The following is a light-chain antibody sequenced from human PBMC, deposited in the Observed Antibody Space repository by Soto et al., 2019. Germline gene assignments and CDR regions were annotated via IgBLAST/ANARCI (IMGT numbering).Light chain of an antibody. Sequence: QSALTQPASVSGSPGQSITISCTGTSSDVGSYNLVSWYQQHPGKAPKLMIYEGSKRPSGVSNRFSGSKSGNTASLTISGLQAEDEADYYCCSYAGSRTGYVFGTGIKLTVL. J-gene: IGLJ1*01. V-gene: IGLV2-23*01. CDR1: SSDVGSYNL. CDR2: EGS. CDR3: CSYAGSRTGYV.